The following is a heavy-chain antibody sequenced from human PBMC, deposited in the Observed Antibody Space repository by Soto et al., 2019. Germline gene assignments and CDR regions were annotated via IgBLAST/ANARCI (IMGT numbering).Heavy chain of an antibody. V-gene: IGHV1-69*13. J-gene: IGHJ4*02. CDR1: RGTFSSYA. Sequence: SSGKGVCKYPRGTFSSYAITWVRQSPGQCLEWMGGIIPIFGTANYAQKFQGRVTITADESTGTAYMELSSLRSEDTAVYYCARAPGITGTTRFLDYWGQGTLVTVSS. CDR2: IIPIFGTA. CDR3: ARAPGITGTTRFLDY. D-gene: IGHD1-7*01.